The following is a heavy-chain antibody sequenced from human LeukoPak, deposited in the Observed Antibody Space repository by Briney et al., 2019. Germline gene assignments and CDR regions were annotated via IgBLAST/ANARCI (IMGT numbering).Heavy chain of an antibody. D-gene: IGHD3-22*01. V-gene: IGHV3-30*18. CDR3: AKDSWISYYDSSGYYDY. CDR1: GFTFSSYG. J-gene: IGHJ4*02. CDR2: ISYDGSNK. Sequence: GGSLRLSCAASGFTFSSYGMHWVRQAPGKGLEWVAVISYDGSNKYYADSVKGRFTISRDNSKNTLYLQMNSLRAEDTAVYYCAKDSWISYYDSSGYYDYWGQGTLVTVSS.